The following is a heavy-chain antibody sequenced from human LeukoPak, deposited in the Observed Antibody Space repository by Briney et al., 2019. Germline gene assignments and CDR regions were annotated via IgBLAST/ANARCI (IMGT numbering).Heavy chain of an antibody. J-gene: IGHJ4*02. CDR3: ATDRGWRTSGYYLYYFEY. D-gene: IGHD3-3*01. CDR2: IKNDGSER. CDR1: GFVFRNYF. V-gene: IGHV3-7*01. Sequence: GGSLRLSCAASGFVFRNYFMSWVRQAPGKGLEWVASIKNDGSERYYVDSVRGRYTISRDNTKNSLYLQMSSLRAENTAVYYCATDRGWRTSGYYLYYFEYWGQGTLVTFSS.